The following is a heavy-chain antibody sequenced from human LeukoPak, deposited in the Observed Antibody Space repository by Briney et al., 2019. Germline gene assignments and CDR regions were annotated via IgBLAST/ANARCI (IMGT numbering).Heavy chain of an antibody. J-gene: IGHJ4*02. CDR2: INHSGST. V-gene: IGHV4-34*01. CDR1: GGSFSGYY. CDR3: ARRSRYGGNSP. Sequence: SETLSLTCAVYGGSFSGYYWSWIRQPPGKGLEWIGEINHSGSTNYNPSLKSRVTISVDTSKNQFSLKLSSVTAADTAVYYCARRSRYGGNSPWGQGTLVTVSS. D-gene: IGHD4-23*01.